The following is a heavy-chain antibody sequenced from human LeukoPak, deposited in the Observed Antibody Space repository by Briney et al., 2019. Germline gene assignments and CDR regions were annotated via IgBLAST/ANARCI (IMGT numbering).Heavy chain of an antibody. CDR1: GFTFRTFS. D-gene: IGHD1-26*01. CDR3: ARGGTYCPDY. Sequence: GGSLRLSCAASGFTFRTFSMNWVRQGPGKGLEWVSYISSGSTTIYYADSVKGRFTISRDNAKNSLYLQMNSLRNEDTAVYYCARGGTYCPDYWGQGTLVTVSS. J-gene: IGHJ4*02. CDR2: ISSGSTTI. V-gene: IGHV3-48*02.